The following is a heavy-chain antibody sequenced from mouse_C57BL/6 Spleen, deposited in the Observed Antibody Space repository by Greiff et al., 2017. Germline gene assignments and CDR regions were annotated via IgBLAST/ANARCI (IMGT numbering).Heavy chain of an antibody. Sequence: VQLQQSGPELVKPGASVKISCKASGYAFSSSWMNWVKQRPGKGLEWIGRIYPGDGDTNYNGKFKGKATLTADKSSSTAYMQLSSLTSEDSAVYFCAREGAYYGSSLYYFDYWGQGTTLTVSS. CDR3: AREGAYYGSSLYYFDY. J-gene: IGHJ2*01. V-gene: IGHV1-82*01. CDR2: IYPGDGDT. D-gene: IGHD1-1*01. CDR1: GYAFSSSW.